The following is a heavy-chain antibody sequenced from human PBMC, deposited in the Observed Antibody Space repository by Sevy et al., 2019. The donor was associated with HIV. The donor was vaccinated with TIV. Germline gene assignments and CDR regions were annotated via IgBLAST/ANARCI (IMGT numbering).Heavy chain of an antibody. V-gene: IGHV3-30*18. CDR3: AKDRIAVAGSLRGYFDY. CDR2: ISYDGSNK. D-gene: IGHD6-19*01. J-gene: IGHJ4*02. Sequence: GGSLSLSCAASGFTFSSYGMHWVRQAPGKGLEWVAVISYDGSNKYYADSVKGRFTISRDNSKNTLYLQMNSLRAEDTAVYYCAKDRIAVAGSLRGYFDYWGQGTLVTVSS. CDR1: GFTFSSYG.